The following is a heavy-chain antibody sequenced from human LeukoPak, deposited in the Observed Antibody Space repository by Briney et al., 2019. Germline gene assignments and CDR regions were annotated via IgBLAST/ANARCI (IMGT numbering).Heavy chain of an antibody. CDR2: IYSEGDT. CDR3: ARSHDTSGYIQRYYFDY. D-gene: IGHD3-22*01. Sequence: QPGGSLRLSCAASGFTFSSYWIHWVRQDPGKGLEWVSVIYSEGDTYYADSVKGRFTISRDNSKNTLYLQMNSLRAEDTAVYYCARSHDTSGYIQRYYFDYWGQGALVTVSS. J-gene: IGHJ4*02. CDR1: GFTFSSYW. V-gene: IGHV3-53*01.